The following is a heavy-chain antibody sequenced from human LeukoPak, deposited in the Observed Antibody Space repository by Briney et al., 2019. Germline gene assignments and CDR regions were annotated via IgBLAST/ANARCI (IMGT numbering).Heavy chain of an antibody. V-gene: IGHV5-51*01. CDR2: IYPGDSDT. J-gene: IGHJ4*02. Sequence: GESLKISCKGSGYSFTSCWIGWVRQMPGKGLEWMGIIYPGDSDTRYSPSFQGQVTISADKSISTAYLQWSSLKASDTAMYYCARRSVVPAAIIDYWGQGTLVTVSS. D-gene: IGHD2-2*01. CDR3: ARRSVVPAAIIDY. CDR1: GYSFTSCW.